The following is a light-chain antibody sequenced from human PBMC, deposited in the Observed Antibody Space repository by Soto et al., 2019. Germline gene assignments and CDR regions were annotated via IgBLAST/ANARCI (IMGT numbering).Light chain of an antibody. J-gene: IGKJ5*01. Sequence: DIQMTQSPSSLSPSVGDRVTITCRASQSISRWLAWYQQKPGKAPKALIYDASTLRSGVPSRFSGGGSGTEFTLTISSLQPDDFATYYCQQYNTYSTFGQGTRLEIK. CDR2: DAS. CDR3: QQYNTYST. V-gene: IGKV1-5*01. CDR1: QSISRW.